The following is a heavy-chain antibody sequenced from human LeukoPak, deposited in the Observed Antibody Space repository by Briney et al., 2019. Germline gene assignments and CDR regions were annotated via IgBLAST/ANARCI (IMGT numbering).Heavy chain of an antibody. CDR1: GFTLSSYS. CDR3: ARAPSDYYDSSGY. V-gene: IGHV3-21*01. J-gene: IGHJ4*02. CDR2: ISSSSSYI. D-gene: IGHD3-22*01. Sequence: GGSLRLSCAASGFTLSSYSMNWVRQAPGKGLEWVSSISSSSSYIYYADSVKGRFTISRDNAKNSLYLQMNSLRAEDTAVYYRARAPSDYYDSSGYWGQGTLVTVSS.